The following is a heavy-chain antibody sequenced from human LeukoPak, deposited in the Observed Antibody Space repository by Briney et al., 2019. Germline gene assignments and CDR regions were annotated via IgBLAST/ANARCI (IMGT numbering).Heavy chain of an antibody. CDR1: GFTVSSNY. D-gene: IGHD1-26*01. V-gene: IGHV3-66*01. Sequence: PGGSLRLSCAASGFTVSSNYMSWVRQAPGKGLEWVSVIYSGGSTYYADSVKGRFTISRDNSKNTLYLQMKSLRAEDTAVYYCASDGLGSWNAFHIWGQGTMVTVSS. CDR3: ASDGLGSWNAFHI. CDR2: IYSGGST. J-gene: IGHJ3*02.